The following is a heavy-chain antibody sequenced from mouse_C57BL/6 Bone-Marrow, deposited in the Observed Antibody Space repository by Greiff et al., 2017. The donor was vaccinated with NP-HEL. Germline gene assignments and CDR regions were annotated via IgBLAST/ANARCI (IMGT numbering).Heavy chain of an antibody. CDR3: TRAYGSSYDYFDY. Sequence: EVKLVESGGGLVQPGGSMKLSCAASGFTFSDAWMDWVRQSPEKGLEWVAEIRNKANNHATYYAESVKGRFTISRDDSKSSVYLQMNSLRAEDTGIDYCTRAYGSSYDYFDYWGQGTTLTVSS. V-gene: IGHV6-6*01. CDR2: IRNKANNHAT. J-gene: IGHJ2*01. D-gene: IGHD1-1*01. CDR1: GFTFSDAW.